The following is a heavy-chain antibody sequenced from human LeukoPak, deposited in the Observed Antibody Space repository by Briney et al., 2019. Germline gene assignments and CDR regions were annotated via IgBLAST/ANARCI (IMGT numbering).Heavy chain of an antibody. CDR2: IRYDGSNK. CDR1: GFTFSSYG. J-gene: IGHJ4*02. D-gene: IGHD3-22*01. V-gene: IGHV3-30*02. Sequence: GGSLRLSCAASGFTFSSYGMHWVRQAPGKGLEWVAFIRYDGSNKYYADSVKGRFTISRDNSKNTLYLQMNSLRAEDTAVYYCARYYYDSSAGYFDYWGQGTLVTVSS. CDR3: ARYYYDSSAGYFDY.